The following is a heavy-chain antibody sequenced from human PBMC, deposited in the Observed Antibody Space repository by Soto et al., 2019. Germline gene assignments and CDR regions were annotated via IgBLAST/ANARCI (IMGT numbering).Heavy chain of an antibody. V-gene: IGHV1-8*01. J-gene: IGHJ3*02. Sequence: ASVKVSCQASGYTFTSYDINWVRQATGQGLEWMGWMNPNSGNTGYAQKFQGRVTMTRNTSISTAYMELSSLRSEDTAVYYCARDVLLWFGERDAFDIWGQGTMVTVSS. CDR2: MNPNSGNT. D-gene: IGHD3-10*01. CDR3: ARDVLLWFGERDAFDI. CDR1: GYTFTSYD.